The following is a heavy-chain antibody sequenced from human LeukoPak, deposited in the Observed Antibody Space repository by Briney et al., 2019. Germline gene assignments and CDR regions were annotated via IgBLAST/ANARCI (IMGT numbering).Heavy chain of an antibody. CDR1: GFTFSNYG. V-gene: IGHV3-30*02. CDR3: ARERLWFGGNWFDP. D-gene: IGHD3-10*01. J-gene: IGHJ5*02. Sequence: GGSLRLSCAASGFTFSNYGMHWVRQAPGKGLEWVTFIRYDGSNKYYADSVKGRFTISRDNAKNTLYLQMNSLRAEDTAVYYCARERLWFGGNWFDPWGQGTLVTVSS. CDR2: IRYDGSNK.